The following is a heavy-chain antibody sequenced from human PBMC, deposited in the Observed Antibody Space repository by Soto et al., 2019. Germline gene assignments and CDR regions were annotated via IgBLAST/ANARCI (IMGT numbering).Heavy chain of an antibody. D-gene: IGHD3-9*01. V-gene: IGHV1-3*01. Sequence: QVQLVQSGAEVMKPGASVKVSCKASGYTFTNYAMHWVRQAPGQRLEWMGWINAGNGNAKYSQKFQGRVTITRDTSASTDYMELSSLRSEDTAEYSCAILRYFGEGMGFDPWGQGTLVTVSS. CDR3: AILRYFGEGMGFDP. CDR2: INAGNGNA. J-gene: IGHJ5*02. CDR1: GYTFTNYA.